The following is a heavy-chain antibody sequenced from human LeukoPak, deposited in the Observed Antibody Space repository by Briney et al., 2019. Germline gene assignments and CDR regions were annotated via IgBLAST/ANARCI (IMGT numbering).Heavy chain of an antibody. D-gene: IGHD2-2*01. CDR1: GYPFPTFW. Sequence: GESLKISCKASGYPFPTFWIGWVRQMPGKGLEWMGIIYPGDSDTRYSPSFQGQVTISADKSISTAYLQWSSLKASDTAMYYCARVPPFYCSSTSCYGDAFDIWGQGTMVTVSS. J-gene: IGHJ3*02. CDR3: ARVPPFYCSSTSCYGDAFDI. CDR2: IYPGDSDT. V-gene: IGHV5-51*01.